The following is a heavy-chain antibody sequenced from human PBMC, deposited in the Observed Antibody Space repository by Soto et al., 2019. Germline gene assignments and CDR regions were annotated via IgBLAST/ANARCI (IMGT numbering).Heavy chain of an antibody. V-gene: IGHV4-30-4*01. J-gene: IGHJ6*03. CDR2: IYYSGST. CDR1: GGSISSGDYY. Sequence: SETLSLTCTVSGGSISSGDYYWSWIRQPPGKGLEWIGYIYYSGSTYYNPSLKSRVTISVDTSKNQFSLKLSSVTAADTAVYYCARGLTGDFWSGYYYYYYYYMDVWGKGTTVTVSS. CDR3: ARGLTGDFWSGYYYYYYYYMDV. D-gene: IGHD3-3*01.